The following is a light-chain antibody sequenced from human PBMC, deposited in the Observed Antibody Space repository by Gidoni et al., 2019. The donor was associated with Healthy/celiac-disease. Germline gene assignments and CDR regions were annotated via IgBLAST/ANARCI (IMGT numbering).Light chain of an antibody. J-gene: IGKJ1*01. CDR3: QQYGSSGT. CDR1: QSVSSSY. V-gene: IGKV3-20*01. CDR2: GAS. Sequence: EIVLTQSPGTLSLSPGERATISCRASQSVSSSYLAWYQQKPGQAPRLLISGASSRATGIPDRFSGSGSGTDFTLTISRLEPEDFAVYYCQQYGSSGTFGQGTKVEIK.